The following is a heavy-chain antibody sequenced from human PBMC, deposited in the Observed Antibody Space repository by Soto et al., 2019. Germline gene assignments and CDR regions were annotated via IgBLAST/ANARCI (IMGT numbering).Heavy chain of an antibody. D-gene: IGHD2-8*01. Sequence: QVQLVESGGGVVQPGRSLRLSCAASGFTFSSYGMHWVRQAPGKGLEWVAVIWYDGSNKYYADSVKGRFTISRDNSKNSVYPEIYCLTEEDTAVYYCARDKIVLIVDAMGELDYWGQGTLVTVSS. J-gene: IGHJ4*02. CDR3: ARDKIVLIVDAMGELDY. CDR2: IWYDGSNK. CDR1: GFTFSSYG. V-gene: IGHV3-33*01.